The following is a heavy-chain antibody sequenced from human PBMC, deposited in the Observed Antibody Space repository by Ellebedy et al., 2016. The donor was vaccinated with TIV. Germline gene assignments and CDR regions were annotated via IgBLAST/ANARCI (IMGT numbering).Heavy chain of an antibody. D-gene: IGHD7-27*01. CDR1: RFSFSSYS. CDR3: ARDMAWGNERINDPFDM. Sequence: GESLKISCAASRFSFSSYSMNWVRQAPGKGLEWVSYISGSSISTYYADSVKGRFTISRDNAKNSLYLQMNSLRAEDTAAYYCARDMAWGNERINDPFDMWGQGTMVTVSS. J-gene: IGHJ3*02. V-gene: IGHV3-48*04. CDR2: ISGSSIST.